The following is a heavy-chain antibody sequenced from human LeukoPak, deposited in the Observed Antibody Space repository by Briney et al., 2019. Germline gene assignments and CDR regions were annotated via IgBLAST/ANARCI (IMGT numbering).Heavy chain of an antibody. CDR3: ARAAIAAAGPFDY. CDR2: ISSSSSYI. Sequence: GGSLSLSCAASGFTFSSYSMIWVRQAPGKGLEWFSSISSSSSYIYSADSVKGRFTISRENAKNSLYLQMNSLRAEDTAVYYCARAAIAAAGPFDYWGQGTLVTVSS. CDR1: GFTFSSYS. J-gene: IGHJ4*02. V-gene: IGHV3-21*01. D-gene: IGHD6-13*01.